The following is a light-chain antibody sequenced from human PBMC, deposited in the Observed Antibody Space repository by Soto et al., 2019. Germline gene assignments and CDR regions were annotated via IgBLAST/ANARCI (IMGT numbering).Light chain of an antibody. J-gene: IGKJ1*01. CDR2: GAS. CDR1: QSVSTN. CDR3: HQYNDWPKT. V-gene: IGKV3-15*01. Sequence: EIVMTQSPGALSLSPGERATLSCRASQSVSTNLAWYQQIPGQAPRLLIYGASTRATGIPARFSGSGSGTEFTLAISSLQSEDFAVYYCHQYNDWPKTFGLGTKVDIK.